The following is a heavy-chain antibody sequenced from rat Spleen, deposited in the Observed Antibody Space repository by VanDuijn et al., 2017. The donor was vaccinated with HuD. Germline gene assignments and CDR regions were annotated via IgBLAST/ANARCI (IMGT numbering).Heavy chain of an antibody. CDR1: GFSLTSYH. J-gene: IGHJ3*01. CDR2: MWSDGST. Sequence: QVQLKESGPGLVQPSQTLSLTCTVSGFSLTSYHVHWVRQPPGKGLEWMGVMWSDGSTAYNSALKSRLSISRDTSKSQVFLKMNSLQTEDTAIYFCTSPFRWFAYWGQGTLVTVSS. V-gene: IGHV2-32*01. CDR3: TSPFRWFAY.